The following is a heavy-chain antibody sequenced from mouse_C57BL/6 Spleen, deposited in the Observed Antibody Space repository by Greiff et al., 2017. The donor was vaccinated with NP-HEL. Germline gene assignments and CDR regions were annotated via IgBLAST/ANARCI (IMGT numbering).Heavy chain of an antibody. CDR1: GFTFSSYA. CDR3: ARDPEWDGYAMDY. J-gene: IGHJ4*01. D-gene: IGHD4-1*01. V-gene: IGHV5-4*01. Sequence: EVQLVESGGGLVKPGGSLKLSCAASGFTFSSYAMSWVRQTPEKRLEWVATISDGGSYTYYPDNVKGRFTISRDNAKNNLYLQMSHLKSEDTAMYYCARDPEWDGYAMDYWGQGTSVTVSS. CDR2: ISDGGSYT.